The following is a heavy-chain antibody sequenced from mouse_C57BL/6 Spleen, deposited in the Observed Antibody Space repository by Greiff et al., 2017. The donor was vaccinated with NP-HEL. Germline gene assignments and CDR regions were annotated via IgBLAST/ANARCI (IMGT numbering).Heavy chain of an antibody. CDR2: ISSGGSYT. CDR3: ARRDYGSSYYFDY. V-gene: IGHV5-6*02. Sequence: DVMLVESGGDLVKPGGSLKLSCAASGFTFSSYGMSWVPQTPDKRLEWVATISSGGSYTYYPDSVKGRFTISRDNAKNTLYLQMSSLKSEDTAMYYCARRDYGSSYYFDYWGQGTTLTVSS. CDR1: GFTFSSYG. J-gene: IGHJ2*01. D-gene: IGHD1-1*01.